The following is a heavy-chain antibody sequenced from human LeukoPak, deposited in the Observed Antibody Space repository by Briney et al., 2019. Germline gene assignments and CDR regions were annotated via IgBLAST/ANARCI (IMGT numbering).Heavy chain of an antibody. D-gene: IGHD3-22*01. J-gene: IGHJ3*02. CDR3: ARATMIVVVLDAFDI. CDR2: IKQDGSEK. CDR1: GFTFSSYW. Sequence: PGGSLRLSCAASGFTFSSYWMSWVRQAPGKGLEWVANIKQDGSEKYYVDSVKGRFTISRDNAKNSLYLQMNSLRAEDTAVYYCARATMIVVVLDAFDIWGQGTMVTVS. V-gene: IGHV3-7*01.